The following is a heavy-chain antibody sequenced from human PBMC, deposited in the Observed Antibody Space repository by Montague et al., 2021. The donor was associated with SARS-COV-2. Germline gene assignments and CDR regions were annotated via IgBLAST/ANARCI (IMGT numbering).Heavy chain of an antibody. CDR3: ARAGQQLARYYYYGMDV. V-gene: IGHV4-59*01. J-gene: IGHJ6*02. Sequence: SETLSLTCTVSGGSISSYYWSWIRQPPGKGLEWIGYIYYSGSTNYNPSLKSRVTISVDTSKNQFSLKLSSVTAADTAVYYCARAGQQLARYYYYGMDVRGQGTTVTVSS. D-gene: IGHD6-13*01. CDR1: GGSISSYY. CDR2: IYYSGST.